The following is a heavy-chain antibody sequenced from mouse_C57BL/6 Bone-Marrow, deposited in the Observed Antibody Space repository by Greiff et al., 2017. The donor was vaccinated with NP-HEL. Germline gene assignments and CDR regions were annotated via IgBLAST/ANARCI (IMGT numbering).Heavy chain of an antibody. V-gene: IGHV14-3*01. CDR2: IDPAHGNT. J-gene: IGHJ4*01. Sequence: EVQLQQSVAELVRPGASVKLSCTASGFNIKNTYMHWVKQRPEQGLEWIGRIDPAHGNTKYAPKFQGKATITADTSSNTAYLQLSSLTSEDTAIYYWARGLGIYYDYNYAMDYWGQGTSVTVSS. CDR3: ARGLGIYYDYNYAMDY. D-gene: IGHD2-4*01. CDR1: GFNIKNTY.